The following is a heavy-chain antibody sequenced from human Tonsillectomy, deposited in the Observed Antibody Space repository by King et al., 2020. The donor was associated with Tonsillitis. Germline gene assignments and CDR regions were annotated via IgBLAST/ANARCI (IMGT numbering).Heavy chain of an antibody. CDR2: ISGSGGST. CDR1: GFTFSRYA. CDR3: AKDYTGIYY. V-gene: IGHV3-23*04. Sequence: EVQLVESGGGLVQPGGSLRLSCAGSGFTFSRYAMSWVRQAPGKGLEWGSGISGSGGSTYYADSVKGRFTISSDNSKNTLYLQMNSLRAEDTAVYYCAKDYTGIYYWGQGTLVTVSS. D-gene: IGHD2-2*02. J-gene: IGHJ4*02.